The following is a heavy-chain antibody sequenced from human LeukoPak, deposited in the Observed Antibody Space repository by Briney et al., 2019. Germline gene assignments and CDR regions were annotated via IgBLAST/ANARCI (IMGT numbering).Heavy chain of an antibody. CDR3: GRVYCSTTSCYDYYAYYMDV. V-gene: IGHV3-20*04. CDR1: GFRFDDYG. D-gene: IGHD2-2*01. J-gene: IGHJ6*03. CDR2: INWDGART. Sequence: GGSLRLSCAASGFRFDDYGMSWVRHVPGKGLEWVSGINWDGARTDYVDSVKGRFTISRDNVKNFLNLQINSLRVEDTALYFCGRVYCSTTSCYDYYAYYMDVGGKGTTVTVSS.